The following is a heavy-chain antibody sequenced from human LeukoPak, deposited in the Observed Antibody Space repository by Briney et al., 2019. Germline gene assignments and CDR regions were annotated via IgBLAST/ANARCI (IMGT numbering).Heavy chain of an antibody. CDR3: ARVAVASRPNWFDP. V-gene: IGHV1-46*01. CDR2: INPSSDGK. Sequence: ASVKVSCKASGYIFTSYHIHWVRQAPGQGLEWVGIINPSSDGKSYAQRFQGRVTFTRDTSTSTAYMELRSLTSEGTAVYFCARVAVASRPNWFDPWGQGTLVTVSS. J-gene: IGHJ5*02. D-gene: IGHD6-6*01. CDR1: GYIFTSYH.